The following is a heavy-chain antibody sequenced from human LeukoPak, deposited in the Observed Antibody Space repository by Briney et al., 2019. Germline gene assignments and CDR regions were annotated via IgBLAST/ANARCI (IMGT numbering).Heavy chain of an antibody. CDR3: ARPSERVD. V-gene: IGHV4-39*01. CDR1: GGSISSSIYY. CDR2: IYYSGST. J-gene: IGHJ4*02. D-gene: IGHD1-1*01. Sequence: KPSETLSLTCTVSGGSISSSIYYWGWIRQPPGKGLEWIGSIYYSGSTYYNPSLKSRVTISVDTSKNQFSLKLSSVTAADTAVYYCARPSERVDWGQGTLVTVSS.